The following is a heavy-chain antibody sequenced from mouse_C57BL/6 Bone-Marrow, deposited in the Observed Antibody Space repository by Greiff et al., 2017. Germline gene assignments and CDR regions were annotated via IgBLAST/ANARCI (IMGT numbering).Heavy chain of an antibody. CDR1: GYAFSSSW. CDR2: IYPGDGDT. CDR3: ARGETVVDFDY. D-gene: IGHD1-1*01. V-gene: IGHV1-82*01. Sequence: QVQLQQSGPELVKPGASVKISCKASGYAFSSSWMNWVKQRPGKGLEWIGRIYPGDGDTNYNGKFKGKATLTADKSSSTAYMQLSSLTSEESAVYFCARGETVVDFDYWGQGTTLTVSS. J-gene: IGHJ2*01.